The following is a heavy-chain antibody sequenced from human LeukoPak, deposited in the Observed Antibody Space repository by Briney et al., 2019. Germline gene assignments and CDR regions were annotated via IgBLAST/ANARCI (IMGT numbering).Heavy chain of an antibody. D-gene: IGHD7-27*01. CDR1: GFTFSSYA. J-gene: IGHJ3*01. V-gene: IGHV3-30*04. Sequence: PGGSLRLSCAASGFTFSSYAMHWVRQAPGKGLEWVAVISYDGSNKYYADSVKGRFTISRDNSKNTLYLQMNSLRAEDTALYYCVRDLHWGGFDVWGQGTMVTVSS. CDR3: VRDLHWGGFDV. CDR2: ISYDGSNK.